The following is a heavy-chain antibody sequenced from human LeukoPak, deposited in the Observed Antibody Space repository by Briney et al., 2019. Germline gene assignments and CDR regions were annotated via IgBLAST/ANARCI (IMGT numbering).Heavy chain of an antibody. CDR1: GYTCTSYG. CDR2: ISAYNGNT. J-gene: IGHJ4*02. D-gene: IGHD6-19*01. CDR3: ARDRRRYSSGRYEGY. Sequence: ASVKVSCKASGYTCTSYGISWVRQAPGQGLEWMGWISAYNGNTNYAQKLQGRVTMTTDTSTSTAYMELRSLRSDDTAVYYCARDRRRYSSGRYEGYWGQGTLVTVSS. V-gene: IGHV1-18*01.